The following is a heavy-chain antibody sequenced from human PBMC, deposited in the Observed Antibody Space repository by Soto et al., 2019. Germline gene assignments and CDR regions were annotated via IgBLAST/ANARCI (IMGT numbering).Heavy chain of an antibody. V-gene: IGHV1-69*13. Sequence: SVKVSCKASGGTFSSYAISWVRQAPGQGLEWMGGIIPIFGTANYAQKFQGRVTITADESTSTAYMELSSLRSEDTAVYYCARFVDIVATIPVGMDVWGQGTTVTVSS. J-gene: IGHJ6*02. CDR3: ARFVDIVATIPVGMDV. CDR1: GGTFSSYA. D-gene: IGHD5-12*01. CDR2: IIPIFGTA.